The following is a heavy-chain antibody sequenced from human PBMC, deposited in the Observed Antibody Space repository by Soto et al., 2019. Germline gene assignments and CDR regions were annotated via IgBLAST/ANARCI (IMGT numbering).Heavy chain of an antibody. Sequence: SETLSLTCTFSGDSITSSDYWSWIRQPPGKGLEWIGYIYYSGSTNYNPSLKSRVTISVDTSKNQFSLKLSSVTAADTAVYYCARELFGRSVWFDPWGQGTLVTVSS. J-gene: IGHJ5*02. CDR1: GDSITSSDY. D-gene: IGHD3-10*01. CDR2: IYYSGST. V-gene: IGHV4-59*01. CDR3: ARELFGRSVWFDP.